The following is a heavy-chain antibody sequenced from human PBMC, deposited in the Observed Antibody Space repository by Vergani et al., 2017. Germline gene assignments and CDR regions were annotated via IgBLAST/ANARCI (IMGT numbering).Heavy chain of an antibody. V-gene: IGHV4-59*01. CDR2: IYYSGST. Sequence: QVQLQESGPGLVKPSETLSLTCTVSGGSISRYYWSWIRQPPGKGLEWIGYIYYSGSTNYNPSLKSRVTISVDTSKNQFSLKLSSVTAADTAVYYCARGLYYYDSSGYGYWGQGTLVTVSS. D-gene: IGHD3-22*01. CDR3: ARGLYYYDSSGYGY. J-gene: IGHJ4*02. CDR1: GGSISRYY.